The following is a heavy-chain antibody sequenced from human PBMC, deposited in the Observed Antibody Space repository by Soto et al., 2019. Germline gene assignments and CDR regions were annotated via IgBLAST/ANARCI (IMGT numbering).Heavy chain of an antibody. CDR3: ARGLYSSEYYFDY. Sequence: ASVKVSCKASGYTFTIYDINWVRQATGQGFEWMGWMNPNSGNTGYAQKFQGRVTITADKSTSTAYMELSSLRSEDTAVYYCARGLYSSEYYFDYWGQGTLVTVSS. V-gene: IGHV1-8*01. J-gene: IGHJ4*02. CDR1: GYTFTIYD. CDR2: MNPNSGNT. D-gene: IGHD6-19*01.